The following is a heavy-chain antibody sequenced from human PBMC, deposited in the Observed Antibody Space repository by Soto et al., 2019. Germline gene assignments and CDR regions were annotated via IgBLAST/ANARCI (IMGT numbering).Heavy chain of an antibody. CDR1: GYTFTSYD. Sequence: GASVKVSCKASGYTFTSYDINWVRQANGQGLEWMGWMNPNSGNTGYAQKFQGRVTMTRNTSISTAYMELSSLRSEDTAVYYCARVLAGSRVDSEWYYYMDVWGKGTTVTVSS. V-gene: IGHV1-8*01. J-gene: IGHJ6*03. D-gene: IGHD3-3*01. CDR3: ARVLAGSRVDSEWYYYMDV. CDR2: MNPNSGNT.